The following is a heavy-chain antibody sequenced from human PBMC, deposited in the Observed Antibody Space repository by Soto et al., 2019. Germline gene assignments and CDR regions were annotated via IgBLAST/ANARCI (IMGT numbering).Heavy chain of an antibody. V-gene: IGHV4-34*01. CDR1: GGSFNYYY. CDR3: ARGRRSNMFRGLDP. J-gene: IGHJ5*02. Sequence: SVTLSLTCAVSGGSFNYYYWTWIRQSPGKGLAWIGEINHSGRANYNPSLESRVTISVDTSKNQFSLYITSVTAADTAVYYCARGRRSNMFRGLDPWGQGTQVTVSS. CDR2: INHSGRA. D-gene: IGHD3-10*01.